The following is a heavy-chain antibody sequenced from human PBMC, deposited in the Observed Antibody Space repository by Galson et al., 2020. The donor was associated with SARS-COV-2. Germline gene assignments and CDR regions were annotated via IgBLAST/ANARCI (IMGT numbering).Heavy chain of an antibody. J-gene: IGHJ4*02. CDR1: GYTFISFY. Sequence: ASVTVSCKASGYTFISFYIHWVPPATGHGLEWMGVINPTGDITSYAQKLRGRVTVTRDMSTQTVYMELSSLTSEDTAVYYCAREWGDINSSVFDYGGQGSLVVVSS. D-gene: IGHD2-21*01. CDR2: INPTGDIT. V-gene: IGHV1-46*04. CDR3: AREWGDINSSVFDY.